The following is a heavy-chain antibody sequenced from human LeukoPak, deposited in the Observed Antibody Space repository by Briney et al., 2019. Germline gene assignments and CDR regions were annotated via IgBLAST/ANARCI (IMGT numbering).Heavy chain of an antibody. D-gene: IGHD5-18*01. CDR1: GLTFSSYA. J-gene: IGHJ2*01. V-gene: IGHV3-23*01. CDR2: ITGSGGST. Sequence: AGGSLRLSCAASGLTFSSYAMSWVRQAPGKGLEWVSAITGSGGSTYYADSVKGRFTISRDNSKNTLYLQMNSLRAEDTAVYYCAKDTASSWWHFDLWGRGTPVTVSS. CDR3: AKDTASSWWHFDL.